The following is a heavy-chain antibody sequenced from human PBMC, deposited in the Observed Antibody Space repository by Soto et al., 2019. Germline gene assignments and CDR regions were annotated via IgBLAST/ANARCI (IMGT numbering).Heavy chain of an antibody. Sequence: SATLSLTCTASGRSISSYYWSWIRQPPWKGLEWIGYIYYSGSTNYNPSLKSRVTISIDTSKNQFSRKLSSVTAADTAVYYCARDKAAAGIIDYWGQGTLVTVSS. CDR1: GRSISSYY. J-gene: IGHJ4*02. V-gene: IGHV4-59*01. D-gene: IGHD6-13*01. CDR3: ARDKAAAGIIDY. CDR2: IYYSGST.